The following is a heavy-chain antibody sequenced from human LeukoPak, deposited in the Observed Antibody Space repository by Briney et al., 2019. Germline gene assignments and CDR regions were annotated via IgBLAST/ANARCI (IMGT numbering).Heavy chain of an antibody. CDR1: GFTFSSYA. D-gene: IGHD2-8*02. CDR3: ARAGAQIPPSWFDP. CDR2: ISYDGSNK. V-gene: IGHV3-30-3*01. J-gene: IGHJ5*02. Sequence: PGGSLRLSCAASGFTFSSYAMSWVRQAPGKGLEWVAVISYDGSNKYYADSVKGRFTISRDNSKNTLYLQMNSLRAEDTAVYYCARAGAQIPPSWFDPWGQGTLVTVSS.